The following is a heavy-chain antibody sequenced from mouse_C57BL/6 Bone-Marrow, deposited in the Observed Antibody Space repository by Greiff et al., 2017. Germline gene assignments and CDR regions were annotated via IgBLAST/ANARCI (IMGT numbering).Heavy chain of an antibody. V-gene: IGHV1-18*01. Sequence: VQLQQSGPELVKPGASVKIPCKASGYTFTDYNMDWVKQSHGKSLEWIGDINPNNGGTIYNQKFKGKATLTVDKSSSTAYMELRSLTSEDTAVYYCARYYYGSYAMDYWGQGTSVTVSS. CDR2: INPNNGGT. CDR1: GYTFTDYN. D-gene: IGHD1-1*01. CDR3: ARYYYGSYAMDY. J-gene: IGHJ4*01.